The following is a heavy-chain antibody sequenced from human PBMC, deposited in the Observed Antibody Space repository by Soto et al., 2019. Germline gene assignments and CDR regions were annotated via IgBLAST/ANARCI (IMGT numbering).Heavy chain of an antibody. CDR2: INPNSGGT. D-gene: IGHD5-12*01. J-gene: IGHJ4*02. CDR3: ARANSGDDDEFDY. CDR1: GYTFTANY. V-gene: IGHV1-2*02. Sequence: QVQLMQSGAGVRKPGASVKVSCKTSGYTFTANYMHWVRQAPGQGLEWMGWINPNSGGTYFTQKCQGRVTMTRDTTLSTAYMELSGLTSDDTAVYFCARANSGDDDEFDYWGQGTLVTVSS.